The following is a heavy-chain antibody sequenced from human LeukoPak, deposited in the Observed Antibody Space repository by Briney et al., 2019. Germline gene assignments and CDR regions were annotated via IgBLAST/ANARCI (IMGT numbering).Heavy chain of an antibody. D-gene: IGHD5-18*01. CDR3: ARDSGHSYGASRIFDY. J-gene: IGHJ4*02. Sequence: GGSLRLSCAASGFTVSSNYMSWVRQAPGKGLEWVSVIYSGGSTYYADSVKGRFTISRDNSKNTLYLQMNSLRAEDTAVYYCARDSGHSYGASRIFDYWGQGTLVTVSS. CDR1: GFTVSSNY. CDR2: IYSGGST. V-gene: IGHV3-66*02.